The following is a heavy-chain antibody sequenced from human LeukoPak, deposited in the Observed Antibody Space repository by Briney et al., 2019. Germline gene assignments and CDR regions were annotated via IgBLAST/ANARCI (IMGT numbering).Heavy chain of an antibody. CDR1: GFTFSKYW. CDR2: IKADGSET. D-gene: IGHD5-24*01. CDR3: ARDGDGWNFDY. J-gene: IGHJ4*02. Sequence: PGGSLRLSCAVSGFTFSKYWMHWVRQAPGKGLVWVSRIKADGSETNYAESVKGRFTVSRDNAKNTLYLQLNSLRVEDTAVYYCARDGDGWNFDYWGQGTLVTVSS. V-gene: IGHV3-74*01.